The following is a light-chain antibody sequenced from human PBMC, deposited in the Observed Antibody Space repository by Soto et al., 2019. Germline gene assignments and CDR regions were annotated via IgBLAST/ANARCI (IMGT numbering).Light chain of an antibody. Sequence: EIVLTQSLGTLSLSPGERATLSCRASQSVTSNYLAWYQQIPGQAPRLLIYGASSRVTGIPDRFSGSASGTDFALTINRLEPEDFAVYYCQHYGSSPLTFGGGTKVDIK. CDR2: GAS. V-gene: IGKV3-20*01. CDR1: QSVTSNY. J-gene: IGKJ4*01. CDR3: QHYGSSPLT.